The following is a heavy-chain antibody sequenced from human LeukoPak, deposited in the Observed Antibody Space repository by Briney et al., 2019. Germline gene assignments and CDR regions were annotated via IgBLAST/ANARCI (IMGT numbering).Heavy chain of an antibody. CDR3: ARDGRYFDWSFDY. V-gene: IGHV3-7*01. Sequence: GGYLRLSCAASGFTFSSYWMSWVRQAPGKGLEWVANIKQDGSEKYYVDSVKGRFTISRDNAKNSLYLQMNSLRAEDTAVYYCARDGRYFDWSFDYWGQGTLVTVSS. CDR2: IKQDGSEK. D-gene: IGHD3-9*01. CDR1: GFTFSSYW. J-gene: IGHJ4*02.